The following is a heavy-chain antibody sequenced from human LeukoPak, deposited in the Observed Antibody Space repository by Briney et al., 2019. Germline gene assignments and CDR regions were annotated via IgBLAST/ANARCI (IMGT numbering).Heavy chain of an antibody. CDR3: ARDGEQWLGGDY. D-gene: IGHD6-19*01. CDR2: IIPILGIA. CDR1: GGTFSSYA. Sequence: SVKVSCKASGGTFSSYAISWVRQAPGQGLEWMGRIIPILGIANYAQKFQGRVTITADKSTSTAYMELSSLRSEDTAVYYCARDGEQWLGGDYWGQGTLVTASS. V-gene: IGHV1-69*04. J-gene: IGHJ4*02.